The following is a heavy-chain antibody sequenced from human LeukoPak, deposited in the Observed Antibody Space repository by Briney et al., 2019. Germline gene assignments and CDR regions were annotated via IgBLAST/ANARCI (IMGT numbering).Heavy chain of an antibody. V-gene: IGHV4-59*01. J-gene: IGHJ5*02. CDR1: GGSISSYY. CDR3: ARYVDYYDSSGIPEGFDP. Sequence: SETLSLTCTVSGGSISSYYWSWIRQPPGKGLEWIGYIYYSGSTNYNPSLKSRVTISVDTSKNQFSLKLSSVAAADTAVYYCARYVDYYDSSGIPEGFDPWGQGTLVTVSS. D-gene: IGHD3-22*01. CDR2: IYYSGST.